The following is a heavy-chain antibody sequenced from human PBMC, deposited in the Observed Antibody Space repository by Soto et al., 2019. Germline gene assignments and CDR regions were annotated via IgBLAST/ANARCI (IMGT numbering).Heavy chain of an antibody. CDR2: IYYTGST. CDR3: ARDGYTLTPNYYSGMDV. D-gene: IGHD4-4*01. Sequence: QVQLQESGPGLVKPSETLSLTCTVSGGSISSYYWSWIRQPPGKGLEWIGYIYYTGSTNYNPSLKSRVTISVDTSKNHFSLKLSSVTAADTAVYYCARDGYTLTPNYYSGMDVWGQGTTVTVSS. CDR1: GGSISSYY. V-gene: IGHV4-59*01. J-gene: IGHJ6*02.